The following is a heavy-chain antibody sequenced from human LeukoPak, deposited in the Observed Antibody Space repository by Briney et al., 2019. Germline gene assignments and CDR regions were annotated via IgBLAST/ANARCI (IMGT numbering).Heavy chain of an antibody. D-gene: IGHD3-22*01. Sequence: GGSLRLSCAASGFTFSSYSMNWVRQAPGKGLEWVSSISSSSSYIYYADSVKGRLTISRDNAKNSLYLQMNSLRAEDTAVYYCARDSIYYYDSSGYRYYFDYWGQGTLVTVSS. CDR3: ARDSIYYYDSSGYRYYFDY. CDR2: ISSSSSYI. CDR1: GFTFSSYS. J-gene: IGHJ4*02. V-gene: IGHV3-21*01.